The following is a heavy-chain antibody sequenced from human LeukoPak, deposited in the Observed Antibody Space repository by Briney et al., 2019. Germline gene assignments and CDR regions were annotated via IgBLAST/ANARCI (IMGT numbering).Heavy chain of an antibody. CDR1: GGSIGSFY. J-gene: IGHJ4*02. CDR3: AKVDPAAGTGY. CDR2: IYKSGST. D-gene: IGHD6-13*01. V-gene: IGHV4-4*07. Sequence: SETLSLTCTVSGGSIGSFYWSWIRQPAGKGLEWIGRIYKSGSTNYNPSLKSRVTMSVDTSKNQLSLRLNSVTAADTAVYYCAKVDPAAGTGYWGQGTLVTVSS.